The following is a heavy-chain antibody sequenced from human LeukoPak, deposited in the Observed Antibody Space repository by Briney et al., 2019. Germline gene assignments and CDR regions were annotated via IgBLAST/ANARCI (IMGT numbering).Heavy chain of an antibody. CDR3: ARGQRRHVDMAPSFDY. CDR2: IRADGTEK. Sequence: PGGSLRLSCAASGFTFSNSWMSWVRQAPGKGPEWVANIRADGTEKNYVDSVEGRFTTSRDNAKNSLILQMNSLRAEDTAVYYCARGQRRHVDMAPSFDYWGQGTLVTVSS. D-gene: IGHD5-24*01. V-gene: IGHV3-7*01. CDR1: GFTFSNSW. J-gene: IGHJ4*02.